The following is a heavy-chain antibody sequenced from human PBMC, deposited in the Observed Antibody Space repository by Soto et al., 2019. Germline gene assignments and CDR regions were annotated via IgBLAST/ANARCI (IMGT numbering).Heavy chain of an antibody. V-gene: IGHV3-23*01. J-gene: IGHJ4*02. Sequence: PGGSLRLSCAASGFTFSSYAMSWVRQAPGKGLEWVSAISGSGGSTYYADSVKGRFTISRDNSKNTLYLQMNSLRAEDTAVYYCAKALTLYCYDSSGYYCPFDYWGQGTLVTVSS. CDR1: GFTFSSYA. D-gene: IGHD3-22*01. CDR2: ISGSGGST. CDR3: AKALTLYCYDSSGYYCPFDY.